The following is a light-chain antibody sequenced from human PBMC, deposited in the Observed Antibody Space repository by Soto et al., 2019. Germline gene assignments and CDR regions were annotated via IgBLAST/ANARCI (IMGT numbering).Light chain of an antibody. Sequence: DIVMTQSPNSLAVSLGERATVNCKSGQSVLYSSDNRNYLAWYHQKPGQSPKLLISWASTRESGVPDRFSGSGSGTDFTLTISSLQAEDVAVYFCQQYYTNPRTFGQGTKVEIK. CDR2: WAS. CDR3: QQYYTNPRT. CDR1: QSVLYSSDNRNY. J-gene: IGKJ1*01. V-gene: IGKV4-1*01.